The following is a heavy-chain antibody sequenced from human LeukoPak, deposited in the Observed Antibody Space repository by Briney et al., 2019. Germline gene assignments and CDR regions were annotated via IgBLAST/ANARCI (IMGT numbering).Heavy chain of an antibody. V-gene: IGHV3-66*04. CDR2: IYSGGST. Sequence: GGSLRLSCAASGFTVSTNYMSWVRQAPGKGLEWVSVIYSGGSTYYADSVKGRFTISRDNARNSLYLQMNSLRAEDTAAYYCARPFAPRRVNGDYDKWGQGTLVTVSS. J-gene: IGHJ4*02. D-gene: IGHD4-17*01. CDR1: GFTVSTNY. CDR3: ARPFAPRRVNGDYDK.